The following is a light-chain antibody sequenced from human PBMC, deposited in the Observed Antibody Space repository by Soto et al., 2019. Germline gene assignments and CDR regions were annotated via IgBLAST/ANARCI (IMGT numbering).Light chain of an antibody. CDR2: TNN. J-gene: IGLJ1*01. V-gene: IGLV1-44*01. CDR3: AAWDGSLNVYV. Sequence: QSVLTQPPSASGTPGQRVTISCSGSSSSIGSNSVNWYQQLPRTAPKVLIYTNNQRPSGVPDRFSGCKSGTSASLAISGLQSEDEADYYCAAWDGSLNVYVFGTGTKLTVL. CDR1: SSSIGSNS.